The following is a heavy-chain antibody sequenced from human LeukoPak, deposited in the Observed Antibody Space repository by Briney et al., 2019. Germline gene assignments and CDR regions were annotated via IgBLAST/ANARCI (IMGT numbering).Heavy chain of an antibody. V-gene: IGHV3-23*01. CDR2: ITGSGVT. CDR3: ARDRAWGSYDC. Sequence: PGGTLRLSCAASGFSFSVYGMNWVRQAPGKGLEWVSGITGSGVTYYADSVEGRFTVSRDNSMNTLYLQMNSLRAEDTAIYFCARDRAWGSYDCWGQGTLAIVSS. D-gene: IGHD7-27*01. CDR1: GFSFSVYG. J-gene: IGHJ4*02.